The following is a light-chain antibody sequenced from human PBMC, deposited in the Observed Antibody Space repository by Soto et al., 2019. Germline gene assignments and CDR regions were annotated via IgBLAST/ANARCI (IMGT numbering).Light chain of an antibody. CDR2: EVS. J-gene: IGLJ1*01. Sequence: QSALTQPPSASGSPGQSVTISCTGTSSDVGGYNYVSWYQQHPGKAPKLMIYEVSKRPSGVPDRFSGSKSGNTASLTVSGLQAEDEAAYYCSSYTTSTTVVFGTGTKLTVL. CDR3: SSYTTSTTVV. CDR1: SSDVGGYNY. V-gene: IGLV2-8*01.